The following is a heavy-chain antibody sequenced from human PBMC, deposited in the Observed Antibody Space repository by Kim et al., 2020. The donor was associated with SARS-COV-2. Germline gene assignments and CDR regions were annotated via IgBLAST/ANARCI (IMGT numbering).Heavy chain of an antibody. CDR3: AKGDYYDSSGYGD. D-gene: IGHD3-22*01. CDR2: ISGSGGST. J-gene: IGHJ4*02. CDR1: GFTFSSYA. Sequence: GGSLRLSCAASGFTFSSYAMSWVRQAPGKGLEWVSGISGSGGSTYYADSVKGRFTISRDNSKNTLYLQMNSLRAEDTAVYYCAKGDYYDSSGYGDWGQGTLVTVSS. V-gene: IGHV3-23*01.